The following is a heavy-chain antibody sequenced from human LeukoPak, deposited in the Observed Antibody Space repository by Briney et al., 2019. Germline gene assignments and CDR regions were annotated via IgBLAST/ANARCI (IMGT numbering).Heavy chain of an antibody. V-gene: IGHV4-4*07. D-gene: IGHD5-24*01. CDR3: ARDQGKGGYNNAMYYFDY. Sequence: SETLSLTCTVSGGSISSYYWSWIRQPAGKGLEWIGRIYTSGSTNYNPSLKSRVTMSVDTSKNQFSLKLSSVTAADTAVYYCARDQGKGGYNNAMYYFDYWGQGTLATVSS. J-gene: IGHJ4*02. CDR1: GGSISSYY. CDR2: IYTSGST.